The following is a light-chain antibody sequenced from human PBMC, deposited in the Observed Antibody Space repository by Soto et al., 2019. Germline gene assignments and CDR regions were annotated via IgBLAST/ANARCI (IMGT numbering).Light chain of an antibody. CDR2: DNT. CDR3: QSYDTSLSASV. Sequence: QSVLTQPPSVSGAPGQRVTISCTGSRSNIGAGYAVHWYQQLPGTAPKLLIYDNTNRPSGVPDRFSASDSGTSASLAITGLQSEDEADYYCQSYDTSLSASVFGGGTKVTVL. J-gene: IGLJ2*01. CDR1: RSNIGAGYA. V-gene: IGLV1-40*01.